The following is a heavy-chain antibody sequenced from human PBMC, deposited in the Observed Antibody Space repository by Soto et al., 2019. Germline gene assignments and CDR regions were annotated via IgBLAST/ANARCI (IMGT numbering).Heavy chain of an antibody. CDR3: AAGSPPGGYDYAFDI. Sequence: ASVKVSCKASGFTFTSSAVQWVRQARGQRLEWIGWIVVGSGNTNYAQKFQERVTITRDMSTSTAYMELSSLRSEDTAVYYCAAGSPPGGYDYAFDIWCQGTMVTVSS. V-gene: IGHV1-58*01. J-gene: IGHJ3*02. D-gene: IGHD5-12*01. CDR1: GFTFTSSA. CDR2: IVVGSGNT.